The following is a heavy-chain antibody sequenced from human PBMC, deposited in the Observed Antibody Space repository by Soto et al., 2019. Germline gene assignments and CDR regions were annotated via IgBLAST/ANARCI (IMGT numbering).Heavy chain of an antibody. D-gene: IGHD3-22*01. J-gene: IGHJ3*02. CDR2: ISSSSSTT. CDR1: VFTFSSYS. V-gene: IGHV3-48*02. Sequence: PGGSLRLSCAASVFTFSSYSMNWVRQAPGKGLEWVSYISSSSSTTYYADSVKGRFTVSRDNAKNSLYLQMNSLRDEDTAVYYCARDRRYYDSSGSNDAFDIWGQGTMVTVSS. CDR3: ARDRRYYDSSGSNDAFDI.